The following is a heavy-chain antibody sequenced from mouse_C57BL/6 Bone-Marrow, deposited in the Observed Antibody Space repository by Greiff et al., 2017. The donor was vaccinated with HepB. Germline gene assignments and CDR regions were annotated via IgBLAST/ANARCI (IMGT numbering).Heavy chain of an antibody. CDR1: GFNIKDDY. J-gene: IGHJ1*03. D-gene: IGHD1-1*01. Sequence: DVQLVESGAELVRPGASVKLSCTASGFNIKDDYMHWVKQRPEQGLEWIGWIDPENGDTEYASKFQGKATITADTSSNTAYLQLSSLTSEDTAVYYCTKGITTVGYFDVWGTGTTVTVSS. V-gene: IGHV14-4*01. CDR2: IDPENGDT. CDR3: TKGITTVGYFDV.